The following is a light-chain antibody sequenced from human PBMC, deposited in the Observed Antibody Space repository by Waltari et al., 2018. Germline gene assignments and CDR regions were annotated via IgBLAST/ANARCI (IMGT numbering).Light chain of an antibody. CDR1: QSVLYTTNGKNY. V-gene: IGKV4-1*01. CDR2: WAS. Sequence: DIVMTQSPDSLAVSLGERATISRRSSQSVLYTTNGKNYLAWYQQKPGQPPRLLIYWASTRGAGVPDRVSGSVSGTDFTLTISNLQAEDGAVYYCQQYYRSRTFGQGTKVEIK. CDR3: QQYYRSRT. J-gene: IGKJ1*01.